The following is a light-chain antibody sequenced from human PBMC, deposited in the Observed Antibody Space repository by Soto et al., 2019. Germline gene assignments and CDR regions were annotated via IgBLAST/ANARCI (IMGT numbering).Light chain of an antibody. J-gene: IGKJ3*01. Sequence: AIRMTQSPSSLSASTGDRVTITCRASQGISSYLAWYQQKPGKAPKLLIYAASTLQSGFPSRFSGSGSGTDFTLTISCLQSEDFATYYCQQYYSYPRITFGPGTKVDIK. CDR2: AAS. V-gene: IGKV1-8*01. CDR3: QQYYSYPRIT. CDR1: QGISSY.